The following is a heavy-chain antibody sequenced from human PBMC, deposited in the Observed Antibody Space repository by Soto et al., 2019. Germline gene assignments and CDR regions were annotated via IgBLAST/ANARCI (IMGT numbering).Heavy chain of an antibody. CDR3: AKDRDDYRNYVFDY. CDR2: ISGSGAT. D-gene: IGHD4-4*01. Sequence: GGSLRLSCAASGYTFSSYAMMWVRQAPGKGLEWVSSISGSGATYYADSVKGRFTFSRDNSRNTMYLQMNSLRVEDTAVYYCAKDRDDYRNYVFDYWGQGTLVTVSS. J-gene: IGHJ4*02. V-gene: IGHV3-23*01. CDR1: GYTFSSYA.